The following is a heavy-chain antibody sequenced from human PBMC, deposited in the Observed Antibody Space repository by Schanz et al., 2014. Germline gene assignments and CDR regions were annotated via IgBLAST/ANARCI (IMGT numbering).Heavy chain of an antibody. J-gene: IGHJ4*02. CDR1: RYTFNTYG. CDR2: IIPSLGLA. Sequence: VQLVQSGPEVKEPGASVKVSCEASRYTFNTYGLNWVRQAPGQGLEWMGRIIPSLGLAKYEQKFQDKVTITADTSTTTAYMELSGLRSEDTAVYYCARSNYYDNSDYYNSFDYWGQGTLVTVSS. D-gene: IGHD3-22*01. V-gene: IGHV1-69*09. CDR3: ARSNYYDNSDYYNSFDY.